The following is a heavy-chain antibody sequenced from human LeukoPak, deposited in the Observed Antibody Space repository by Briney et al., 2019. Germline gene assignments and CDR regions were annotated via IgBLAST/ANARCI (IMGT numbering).Heavy chain of an antibody. D-gene: IGHD3-22*01. J-gene: IGHJ5*02. V-gene: IGHV1-2*02. CDR1: GYTFTGYY. Sequence: ASVKVSCKASGYTFTGYYMHWVRQAPGQGLKWMGWINPNSGGTNYAQKFQGRVTMTRDTSISTAYMELSRLRSDDTAVYYCARAGYYYDSSGEPWGQGTLVTVSS. CDR3: ARAGYYYDSSGEP. CDR2: INPNSGGT.